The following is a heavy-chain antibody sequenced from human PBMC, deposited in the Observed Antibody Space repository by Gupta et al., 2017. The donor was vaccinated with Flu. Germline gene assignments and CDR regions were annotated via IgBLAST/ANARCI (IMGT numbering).Heavy chain of an antibody. CDR2: ISSSGSTI. J-gene: IGHJ4*02. CDR3: ARVSTYYDFWSGPNDY. D-gene: IGHD3-3*01. V-gene: IGHV3-48*03. Sequence: VSYISSSGSTIYYADSVKGRFTISRDNAKNSLYLQMNSLRAEDTAVYYCARVSTYYDFWSGPNDYWGQGTLVTVSS.